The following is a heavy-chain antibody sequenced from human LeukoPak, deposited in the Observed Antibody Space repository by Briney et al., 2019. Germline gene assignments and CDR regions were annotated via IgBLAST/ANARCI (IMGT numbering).Heavy chain of an antibody. Sequence: SETLSLTCTVSGGSISSYYWSWIRQPAGKGLEWIGRIYTSGSTNYNPSLKSRVTMSVDTSKNQFSLKLSSVTAADTAVYYCARGRGYSYGPKYYYYYYMDVWAKGPRSPSP. J-gene: IGHJ6*03. CDR2: IYTSGST. CDR3: ARGRGYSYGPKYYYYYYMDV. D-gene: IGHD5-18*01. CDR1: GGSISSYY. V-gene: IGHV4-4*07.